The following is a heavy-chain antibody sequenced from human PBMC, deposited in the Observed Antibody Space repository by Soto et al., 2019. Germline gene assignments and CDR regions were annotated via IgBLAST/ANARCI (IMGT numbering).Heavy chain of an antibody. CDR3: ARRSGSGLDY. D-gene: IGHD6-19*01. Sequence: PSETLSLTCAVYGGSFSGYYWSWIRQPPVKGLEWIGEINHSRSTNYNPSLKSRVTISVDTSKNQFPLKLSSVTAADTAVYYCARRSGSGLDYWGQGTLVTVSS. J-gene: IGHJ4*02. CDR1: GGSFSGYY. V-gene: IGHV4-34*01. CDR2: INHSRST.